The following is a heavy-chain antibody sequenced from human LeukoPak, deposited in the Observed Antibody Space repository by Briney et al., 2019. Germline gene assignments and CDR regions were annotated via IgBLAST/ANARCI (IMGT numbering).Heavy chain of an antibody. V-gene: IGHV3-53*01. Sequence: GGSLRLSCAVSGFTVTDNYMSWVRQAPGKGLQWVSGIYPDGRTYYADSVNGRFTISRDISRNTLLLQINSLRPDDTAVHYCARTNPVYGDYDYWGQGTLVTVSS. D-gene: IGHD4-17*01. J-gene: IGHJ4*02. CDR1: GFTVTDNY. CDR3: ARTNPVYGDYDY. CDR2: IYPDGRT.